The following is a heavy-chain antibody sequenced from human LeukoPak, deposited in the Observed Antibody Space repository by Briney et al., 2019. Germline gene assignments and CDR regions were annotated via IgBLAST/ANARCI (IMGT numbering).Heavy chain of an antibody. Sequence: PSETLSLTCAVSGYSISSGSYWGWLRQPPGKGLEWIGSIYHSGSTYYNPSLKSRVTISVDTSKNQFSLKLSSVTAADTAVYYCARGYCSSTSCYEEDAFDIWGQGTMVTVSS. D-gene: IGHD2-2*01. V-gene: IGHV4-38-2*01. CDR3: ARGYCSSTSCYEEDAFDI. J-gene: IGHJ3*02. CDR2: IYHSGST. CDR1: GYSISSGSY.